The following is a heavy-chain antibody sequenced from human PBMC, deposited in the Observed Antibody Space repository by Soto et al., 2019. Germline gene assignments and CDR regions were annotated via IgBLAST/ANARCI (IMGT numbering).Heavy chain of an antibody. Sequence: ASVKVSCKASGYTFTSYGISWLRQAPGQGLEWMGWISAYNGNTNYAQKLQGRVTMTTDTSTSTAYMELRSLRSDDTAVYYCARDPRVAAAGNYYYYGMDVWGQGTTVTVSS. V-gene: IGHV1-18*04. CDR3: ARDPRVAAAGNYYYYGMDV. CDR2: ISAYNGNT. J-gene: IGHJ6*02. D-gene: IGHD6-13*01. CDR1: GYTFTSYG.